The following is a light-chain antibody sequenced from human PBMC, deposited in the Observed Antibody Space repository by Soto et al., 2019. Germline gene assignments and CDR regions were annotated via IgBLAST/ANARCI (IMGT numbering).Light chain of an antibody. CDR1: ETIRGL. CDR3: QHYYNWRPR. J-gene: IGKJ1*01. V-gene: IGKV3-15*01. Sequence: EIVLTQSPATLSLSPGERATLSCRASETIRGLLAWYQQKPGQAPRLLIYDASTRATGIPARFSGSGSGTEFTLTISRLLSEDFAVYYCQHYYNWRPRFGQGTKVDIK. CDR2: DAS.